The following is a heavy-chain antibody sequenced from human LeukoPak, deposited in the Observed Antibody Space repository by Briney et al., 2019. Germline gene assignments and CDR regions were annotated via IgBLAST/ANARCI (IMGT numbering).Heavy chain of an antibody. Sequence: SETLSLTCTVSGGSICSGSYYWSWIRQPAGKGLEWIGRIYTSGSTNYNPSLKSRVTISVDTSKNQFSLKLSSVTAADTAVYYCARGYPAGGIDYWGQGTLVTVSS. CDR2: IYTSGST. CDR3: ARGYPAGGIDY. D-gene: IGHD3-16*01. V-gene: IGHV4-61*02. CDR1: GGSICSGSYY. J-gene: IGHJ4*02.